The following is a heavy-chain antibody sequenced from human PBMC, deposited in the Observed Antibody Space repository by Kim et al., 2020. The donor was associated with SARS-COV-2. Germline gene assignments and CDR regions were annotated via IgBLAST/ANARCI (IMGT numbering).Heavy chain of an antibody. CDR3: AKLSGYGFDY. Sequence: STYYADSVKGRFTISRDNSKNTLYLQMNSLRAEDTAVYYCAKLSGYGFDYWGQGTLVTVSS. CDR2: ST. V-gene: IGHV3-23*01. J-gene: IGHJ4*02. D-gene: IGHD5-12*01.